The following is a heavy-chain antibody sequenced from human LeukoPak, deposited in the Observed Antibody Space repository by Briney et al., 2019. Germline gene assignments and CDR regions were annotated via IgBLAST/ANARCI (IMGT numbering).Heavy chain of an antibody. D-gene: IGHD1-26*01. Sequence: GGSLRLSCAASGFTFSSYSMNWVRQAPGKGLEWVSSISNDGKYIYYADSVKGRFTISRDNAKNSLYLQINSLRDEDTAVYFCARDLPVVGAPGFDYWGQGTLVTVSS. CDR3: ARDLPVVGAPGFDY. V-gene: IGHV3-21*01. J-gene: IGHJ4*02. CDR1: GFTFSSYS. CDR2: ISNDGKYI.